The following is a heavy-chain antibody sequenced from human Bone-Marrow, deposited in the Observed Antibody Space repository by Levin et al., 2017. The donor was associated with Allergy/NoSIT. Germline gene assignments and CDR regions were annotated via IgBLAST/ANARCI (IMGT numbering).Heavy chain of an antibody. Sequence: ASVKVSCEPSGYTFIDYYIHWVRQAPGQGLEWMGRVIPRNGGTNFAPRFQGRVTMTRDTSTGTAEMELTRLKSDDTAVYFCAREGDDGEYDYWGQGTLVTVSS. V-gene: IGHV1-2*06. CDR2: VIPRNGGT. J-gene: IGHJ4*02. CDR1: GYTFIDYY. D-gene: IGHD4-17*01. CDR3: AREGDDGEYDY.